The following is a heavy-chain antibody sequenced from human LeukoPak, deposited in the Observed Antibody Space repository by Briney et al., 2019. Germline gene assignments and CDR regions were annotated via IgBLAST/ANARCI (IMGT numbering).Heavy chain of an antibody. J-gene: IGHJ4*02. V-gene: IGHV4-59*01. CDR1: GGSISSYY. D-gene: IGHD3-16*01. CDR2: IYYSGST. CDR3: AREWRRGTFDY. Sequence: SETLSLTCAVSGGSISSYYWSWIRQPPGKGLEWIGYIYYSGSTNYNPPLKSRVTISVDTSKNQFSLKLSSVTAADTAVYYCAREWRRGTFDYWGQGTLVTVSS.